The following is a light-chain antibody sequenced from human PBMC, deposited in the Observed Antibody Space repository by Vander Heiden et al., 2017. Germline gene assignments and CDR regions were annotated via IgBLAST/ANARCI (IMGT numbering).Light chain of an antibody. J-gene: IGLJ2*01. Sequence: QSVLTQPHSVSGAPGQRVTISCTGRSSNIGAGYDVHWYQQRPGTAPKLLIYGNSNRPSGVPDRFSGSKSGTSSSLAITVLQAEDEADYYCQSYDSSLSGDVVFGGGTKLTVL. CDR3: QSYDSSLSGDVV. CDR1: SSNIGAGYD. V-gene: IGLV1-40*01. CDR2: GNS.